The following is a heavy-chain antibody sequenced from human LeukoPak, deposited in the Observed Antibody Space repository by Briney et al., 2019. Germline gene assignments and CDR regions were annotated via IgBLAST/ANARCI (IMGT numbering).Heavy chain of an antibody. J-gene: IGHJ3*02. CDR1: GGSISSSSYY. V-gene: IGHV4-39*01. CDR2: IYYSGST. Sequence: KPSETLSLTCTVSGGSISSSSYYWGWIRQPPGKGLEWIGSIYYSGSTYYNPSLKSRVTISVDTSKNRFSLKLSSVTAADTAVYYCARPYYGSGDDAFDIWGQGTMVTVSS. CDR3: ARPYYGSGDDAFDI. D-gene: IGHD3-10*01.